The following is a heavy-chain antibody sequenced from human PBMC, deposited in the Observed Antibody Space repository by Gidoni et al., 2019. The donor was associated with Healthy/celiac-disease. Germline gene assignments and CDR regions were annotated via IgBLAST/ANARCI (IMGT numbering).Heavy chain of an antibody. CDR3: ARDLDYYGSGSYRTDAFDI. V-gene: IGHV3-48*03. CDR2: ISSSGSTI. Sequence: EVQRVESGGGLVQPGGSLRLSCAASGFTFSSDEMNWVRQAPGKGLEWVSYISSSGSTIYYADSVKVRFTISRDNAKNSLYLQMNSLRAEDTAVYYCARDLDYYGSGSYRTDAFDIWGQGTMVTVSS. J-gene: IGHJ3*02. D-gene: IGHD3-10*01. CDR1: GFTFSSDE.